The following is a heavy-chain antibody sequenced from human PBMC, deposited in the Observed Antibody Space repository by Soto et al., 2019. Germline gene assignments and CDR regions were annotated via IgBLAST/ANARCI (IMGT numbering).Heavy chain of an antibody. J-gene: IGHJ4*01. CDR1: GYSFTSLD. Sequence: QVQLVQSGAEVREPGASVKVSCKASGYSFTSLDINWVRQTAGQGFEWMGWMQPSTGRTGYAQKFQSRVTMTRDTSINTAHMELTTLKSDDTAFYYCARGVSAGVDYWGHGTLVTISS. CDR2: MQPSTGRT. CDR3: ARGVSAGVDY. D-gene: IGHD1-26*01. V-gene: IGHV1-8*01.